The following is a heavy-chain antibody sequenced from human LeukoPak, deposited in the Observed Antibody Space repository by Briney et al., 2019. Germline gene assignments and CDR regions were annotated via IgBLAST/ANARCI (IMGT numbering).Heavy chain of an antibody. Sequence: SETLSLTCTVSGGSISGYYWGWIRQPPGKGLEWVGYVHYSGTTNYNPSLKSRVTISLDTSKNQFSLKLRSLTAADTAMYYCARTQHSSSWSAFDIWGQGTMVSVSS. J-gene: IGHJ3*02. CDR3: ARTQHSSSWSAFDI. CDR2: VHYSGTT. CDR1: GGSISGYY. D-gene: IGHD6-13*01. V-gene: IGHV4-59*01.